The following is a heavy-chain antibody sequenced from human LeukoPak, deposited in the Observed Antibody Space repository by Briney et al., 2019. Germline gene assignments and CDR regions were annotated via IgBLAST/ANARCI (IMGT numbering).Heavy chain of an antibody. V-gene: IGHV4-31*03. Sequence: SQTLSLTCTVSGGSISSGGYYWSWIRQHPGKGLEWIGYIYYSGSTYYNPSLKSRVTISVDTSKNQFSLKLSSVTAADTAVYYCAKEGTDYGDYPYFFDYWGQGTLVTVSS. CDR2: IYYSGST. CDR1: GGSISSGGYY. CDR3: AKEGTDYGDYPYFFDY. J-gene: IGHJ4*02. D-gene: IGHD4-17*01.